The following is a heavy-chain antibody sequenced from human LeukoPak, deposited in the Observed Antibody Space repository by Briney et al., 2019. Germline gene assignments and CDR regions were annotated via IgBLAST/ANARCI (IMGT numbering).Heavy chain of an antibody. CDR3: ARRSYRAKSSFDY. CDR2: IYYSGST. V-gene: IGHV4-39*07. Sequence: SETLSLTCTVSGDSISSSSYYWGWIRQPPGKGLEWIGIIYYSGSTYYNPSLKSRVTISVDTSKNQFSLKLSSVTAADTAVYYCARRSYRAKSSFDYWGQGTLVTVSS. D-gene: IGHD1-26*01. J-gene: IGHJ4*02. CDR1: GDSISSSSYY.